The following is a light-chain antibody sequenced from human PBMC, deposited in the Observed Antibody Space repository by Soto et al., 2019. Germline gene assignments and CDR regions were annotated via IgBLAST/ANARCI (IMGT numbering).Light chain of an antibody. V-gene: IGKV3-11*01. CDR1: QSVSSY. J-gene: IGKJ2*01. CDR2: DAS. CDR3: QQRSNWPMYT. Sequence: EIVLTQSPATLSLSPGERATLSFRASQSVSSYLAWYQQKPGQAPRLLIYDASNRATGIPARFSGSGSGTDFTLTISSLEPEDFAVYYCQQRSNWPMYTFGQGTKV.